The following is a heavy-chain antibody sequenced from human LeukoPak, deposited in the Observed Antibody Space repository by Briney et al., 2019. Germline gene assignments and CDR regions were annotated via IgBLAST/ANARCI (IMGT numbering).Heavy chain of an antibody. CDR3: ARVKYSSGWYPPAFDY. V-gene: IGHV4-59*01. D-gene: IGHD6-19*01. CDR2: IYYSGST. Sequence: SETLSLTCTVSGGSISSYYWSWIRQPPGKGLEWIGYIYYSGSTNYNPSLKSRVTISVDTSKNQFSLKLSSVTAADTAVYYCARVKYSSGWYPPAFDYWGQGTLVTVSS. J-gene: IGHJ4*02. CDR1: GGSISSYY.